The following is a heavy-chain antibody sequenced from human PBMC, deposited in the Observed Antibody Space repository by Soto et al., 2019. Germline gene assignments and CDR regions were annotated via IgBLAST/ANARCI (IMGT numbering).Heavy chain of an antibody. CDR3: ARGSFWSGSKDGHPGY. Sequence: GGSLRLSCAASGFTFDDYAMHWVRQAPGKGLEWVSGISWNSGSIGYADSVKGRFTISRDNSKNTLYLQMNSLRAEDTAVYYCARGSFWSGSKDGHPGYWGQGTLVTVSS. CDR2: ISWNSGSI. CDR1: GFTFDDYA. J-gene: IGHJ4*02. V-gene: IGHV3-9*01. D-gene: IGHD3-3*01.